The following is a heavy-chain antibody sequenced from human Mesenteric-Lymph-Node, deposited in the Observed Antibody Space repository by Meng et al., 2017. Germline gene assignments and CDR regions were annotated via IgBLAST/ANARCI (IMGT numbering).Heavy chain of an antibody. CDR1: GFTFSRIW. J-gene: IGHJ4*02. CDR2: MSPDGSER. CDR3: VSWHGESNY. Sequence: GESLKISCAASGFTFSRIWMSWVRQAPGEGLEWVANMSPDGSERYYVDSVKGRFTISRDNAKNALYLQMNSLRAEDTAMYYCVSWHGESNYWGQGTLVTVSS. D-gene: IGHD3-10*01. V-gene: IGHV3-7*01.